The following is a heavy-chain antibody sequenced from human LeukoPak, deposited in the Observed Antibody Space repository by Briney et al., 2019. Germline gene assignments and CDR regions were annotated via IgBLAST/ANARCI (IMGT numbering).Heavy chain of an antibody. Sequence: GGSLRLSCAASGFTFSSCELSWVRQAPAKGLEWVSYISSSGSIIYYADSVKGRFTISRDNAKNSLYLQMNSLRAEDTAVYYCASGTTVVTPGRYYFDYWGQGTLLTVSS. V-gene: IGHV3-48*03. CDR3: ASGTTVVTPGRYYFDY. D-gene: IGHD4-23*01. J-gene: IGHJ4*02. CDR1: GFTFSSCE. CDR2: ISSSGSII.